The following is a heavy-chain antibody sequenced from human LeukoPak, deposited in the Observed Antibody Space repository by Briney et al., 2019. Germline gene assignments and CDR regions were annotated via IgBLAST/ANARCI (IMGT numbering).Heavy chain of an antibody. CDR3: AKDTKSYCDLVPGFYSALFDY. V-gene: IGHV3-30*18. CDR2: ISYGGSNK. J-gene: IGHJ4*02. CDR1: GFTFSNYG. Sequence: QPGRSLRLSCAASGFTFSNYGMHWVRQAPGKGLEWVAVISYGGSNKYYADSVKGRFTISRDNSENTLYLQLNSLRAEDTAVYYCAKDTKSYCDLVPGFYSALFDYWGQGNLVTVSS. D-gene: IGHD3-9*01.